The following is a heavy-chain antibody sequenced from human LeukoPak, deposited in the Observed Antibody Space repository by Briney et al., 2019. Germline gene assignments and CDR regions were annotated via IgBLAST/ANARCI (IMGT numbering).Heavy chain of an antibody. J-gene: IGHJ6*02. CDR3: AKSLRRYCSGGSCPYGMDV. D-gene: IGHD2-15*01. Sequence: GRSLRLSCAASGFTFSNYAIHWVRQAPGKGLEWVAFISYDGSNKHYADSVKGRFTISRDNSKNTLYLQMNSLRPEDTAVYYCAKSLRRYCSGGSCPYGMDVWGQGTTVTVSS. CDR2: ISYDGSNK. CDR1: GFTFSNYA. V-gene: IGHV3-30-3*02.